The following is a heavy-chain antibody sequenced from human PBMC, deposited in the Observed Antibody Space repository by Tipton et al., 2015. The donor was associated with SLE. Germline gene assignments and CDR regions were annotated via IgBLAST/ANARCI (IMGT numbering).Heavy chain of an antibody. Sequence: PLRLSCTASGFTFGDYAVSWFRQAPGKGLGWVGFIRSKAYGGTTEYAASVKGRFTISRDDSKSIAYLQMNSLKTEDTAVYYCTRAAAGAGAAFDIWGQGTMVTVSS. CDR2: IRSKAYGGTT. D-gene: IGHD6-13*01. CDR1: GFTFGDYA. J-gene: IGHJ3*02. V-gene: IGHV3-49*03. CDR3: TRAAAGAGAAFDI.